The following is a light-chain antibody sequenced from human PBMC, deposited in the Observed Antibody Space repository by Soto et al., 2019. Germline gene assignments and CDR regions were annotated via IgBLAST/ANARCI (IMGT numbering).Light chain of an antibody. J-gene: IGKJ2*01. Sequence: DIQMTQSPASLSASVGDRVTITCRASQAINKNLNWYRHKLGKAPALLIYDASDSQAGVPSRVSGSGSGADFTRIISGLQPADFATYYCQQSYNSPYTFGHGTKREIK. CDR2: DAS. V-gene: IGKV1-39*01. CDR1: QAINKN. CDR3: QQSYNSPYT.